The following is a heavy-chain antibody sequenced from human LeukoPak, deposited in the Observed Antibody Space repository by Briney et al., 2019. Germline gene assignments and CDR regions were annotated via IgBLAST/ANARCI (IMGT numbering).Heavy chain of an antibody. CDR3: ARGAPTVTTLSY. D-gene: IGHD4-17*01. J-gene: IGHJ4*02. CDR1: GGSISSGGYS. Sequence: SETLSLTCAVSGGSISSGGYSWSCIRQPPGKGLEWTGYIYHSGSTYYNPSLKSRVTISVDRSKNQFSLKLSPVTAADTAVYYCARGAPTVTTLSYWGQGTLVTVSS. V-gene: IGHV4-30-2*01. CDR2: IYHSGST.